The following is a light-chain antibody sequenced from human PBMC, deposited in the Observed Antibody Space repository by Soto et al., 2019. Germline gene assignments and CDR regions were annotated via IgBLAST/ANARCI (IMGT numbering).Light chain of an antibody. CDR2: EVN. J-gene: IGLJ3*02. CDR3: CSSVGSPNWV. CDR1: SSDVGSCNC. V-gene: IGLV2-23*02. Sequence: QSALTQPASVSASPGQSITISCTGTSSDVGSCNCVSWYQQHPGKAPTLIIYEVNKRPSGVSNRFSGSKSGNTASLTISGLQAEDEADYYCCSSVGSPNWVFGGGTKLTVL.